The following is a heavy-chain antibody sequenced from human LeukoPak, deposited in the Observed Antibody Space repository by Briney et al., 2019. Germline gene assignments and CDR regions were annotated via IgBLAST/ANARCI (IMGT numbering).Heavy chain of an antibody. J-gene: IGHJ4*02. D-gene: IGHD1-26*01. CDR1: GFTFSSFG. CDR3: AKDIMGATGGGDY. Sequence: GGSLRLSCAASGFTFSSFGMNWVRQAPGKGLEWVSYISSSSSTIYYADSVKGRFTISRDNAKNSLYLQMNSLRAEDTAVYYCAKDIMGATGGGDYWGQGTLVTVSS. V-gene: IGHV3-48*01. CDR2: ISSSSSTI.